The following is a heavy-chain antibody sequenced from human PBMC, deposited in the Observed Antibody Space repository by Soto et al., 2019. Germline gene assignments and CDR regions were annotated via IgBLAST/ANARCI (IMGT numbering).Heavy chain of an antibody. CDR2: IYYSGST. CDR3: ARGVSQGMDV. Sequence: WTWIRQPPGKGLEWIGYIYYSGSTNYNPSLKSRVIISEDTSKNQLSLKLSSVTTADTAVYYCARGVSQGMDVWGQGTAVTVSS. V-gene: IGHV4-59*01. J-gene: IGHJ6*02.